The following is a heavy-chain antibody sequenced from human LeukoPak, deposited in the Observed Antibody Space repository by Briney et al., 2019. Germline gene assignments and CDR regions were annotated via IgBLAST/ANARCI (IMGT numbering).Heavy chain of an antibody. Sequence: GGSLRLSCAASGFTFSSYGMSWVRQAPGKGLEWVSAISGSGGSTYYADSVKGRFTISRDNSKNTLYLQMNSLRAEDTAVYYCATADPPIAARPWYYYYYMDVWGKGTTVTVSS. CDR3: ATADPPIAARPWYYYYYMDV. CDR2: ISGSGGST. V-gene: IGHV3-23*01. J-gene: IGHJ6*03. CDR1: GFTFSSYG. D-gene: IGHD6-13*01.